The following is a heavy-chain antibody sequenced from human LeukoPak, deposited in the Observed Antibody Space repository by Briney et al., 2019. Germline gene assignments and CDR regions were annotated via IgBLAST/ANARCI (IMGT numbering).Heavy chain of an antibody. D-gene: IGHD3-16*01. CDR1: GYTFTSYG. Sequence: ASVKVSCKASGYTFTSYGISWVRQAPGQGLEWMGWISAYNGNTNYAQKLQGRVTMTTDTSTSTAYMELRSLRSDDTAVYYCARDDHYYGYGPYYYYYMDVWGKGTTVTVSS. J-gene: IGHJ6*03. CDR2: ISAYNGNT. V-gene: IGHV1-18*01. CDR3: ARDDHYYGYGPYYYYYMDV.